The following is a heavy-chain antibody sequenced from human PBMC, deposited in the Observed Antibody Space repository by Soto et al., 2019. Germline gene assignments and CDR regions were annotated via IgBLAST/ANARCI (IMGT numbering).Heavy chain of an antibody. CDR1: GFTFSSYA. CDR3: AKVALLLAATRFKDAFDI. V-gene: IGHV3-23*01. Sequence: EVQLLESGGGLVQPGGSLRLSCAASGFTFSSYAMSWVRQAPGKGLEWVSAISGSGGSTYYADSVKGRFTISRDNSKNTLDLQMNILRAEDTAVYYCAKVALLLAATRFKDAFDIWGQGTMVTVSS. D-gene: IGHD2-15*01. CDR2: ISGSGGST. J-gene: IGHJ3*02.